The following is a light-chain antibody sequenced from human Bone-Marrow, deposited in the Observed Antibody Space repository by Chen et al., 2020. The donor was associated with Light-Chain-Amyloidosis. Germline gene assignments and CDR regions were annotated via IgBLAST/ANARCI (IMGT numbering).Light chain of an antibody. CDR3: AHWDDSMMGRV. Sequence: QSVLTQPPSASGTPGQRVSIACSGNSSNVGGLTFNWYQQLPGRAPKVLLCSNNKRPSGVPGRFTGSKSGTSASLASSRLQSEDEADYYCAHWDDSMMGRVFGGGTKLTVL. CDR1: SSNVGGLT. CDR2: SNN. J-gene: IGLJ3*02. V-gene: IGLV1-44*01.